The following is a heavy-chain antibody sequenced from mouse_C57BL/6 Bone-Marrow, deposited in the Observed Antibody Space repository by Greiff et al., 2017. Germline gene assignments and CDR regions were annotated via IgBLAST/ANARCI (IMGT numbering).Heavy chain of an antibody. D-gene: IGHD1-1*01. Sequence: VQLKESGPELVKPGASVKISCKASGYSFTGYYMNWVKQSPEKSLEWIGEINPSTGGTTYNQKFKAKATLTVDKSSSTAYMQLKSLTSEDSAVYYCARGVLLRWDWGQGTLVTVSA. V-gene: IGHV1-42*01. CDR3: ARGVLLRWD. CDR2: INPSTGGT. CDR1: GYSFTGYY. J-gene: IGHJ3*01.